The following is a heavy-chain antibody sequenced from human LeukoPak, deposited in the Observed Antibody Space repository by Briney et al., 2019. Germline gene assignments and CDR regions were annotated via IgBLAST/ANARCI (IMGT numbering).Heavy chain of an antibody. CDR2: IIPIFGTA. V-gene: IGHV1-69*13. CDR1: GGTFSSYA. Sequence: ASVNVSCKASGGTFSSYAISWVRQAPGQGLEWMGGIIPIFGTANYAQKFQGRVTITADESTSTAYMELSSLRSEDTAVYYCARAEEASDAFDIWGQGTMVTVSS. J-gene: IGHJ3*02. CDR3: ARAEEASDAFDI.